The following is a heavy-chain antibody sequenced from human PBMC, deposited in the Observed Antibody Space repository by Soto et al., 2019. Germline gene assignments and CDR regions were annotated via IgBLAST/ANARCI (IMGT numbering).Heavy chain of an antibody. V-gene: IGHV3-21*01. J-gene: IGHJ4*02. D-gene: IGHD3-10*01. Sequence: GGSLRLSCAASGFIFSDYSMNWVRQAPGKGLEWVSSISTISSYIFYADSVKGRLTVSRDNAKNSLYLQMNNLRAEDTAVYYCARDVSSGSYTAFDYWGQGTLVTVSS. CDR2: ISTISSYI. CDR1: GFIFSDYS. CDR3: ARDVSSGSYTAFDY.